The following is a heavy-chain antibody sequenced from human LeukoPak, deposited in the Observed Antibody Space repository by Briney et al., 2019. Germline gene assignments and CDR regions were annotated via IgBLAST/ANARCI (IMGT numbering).Heavy chain of an antibody. CDR3: VKDWGVLPDYTADGFDI. Sequence: PGGSLRLSCVAYGFAFSNYGMHWVRQAPGKGLEWVAFIRHVGSNEYYADSVRGRFAISRDNSQNTLHLQMNILRVEDTAVYYCVKDWGVLPDYTADGFDIWGPGTMVTVSS. CDR2: IRHVGSNE. J-gene: IGHJ3*02. CDR1: GFAFSNYG. D-gene: IGHD3-10*01. V-gene: IGHV3-30*02.